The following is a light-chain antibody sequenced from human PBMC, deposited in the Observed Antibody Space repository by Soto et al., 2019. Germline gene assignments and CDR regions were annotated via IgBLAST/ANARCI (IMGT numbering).Light chain of an antibody. CDR2: DVS. Sequence: QSALTQPASVSGSPGQSLTISCTGTSSDVGGYNYVSWYQQHPGKAPKLMIYDVSNRPSGVSNRFSGSKSGNTASLTISGRQAEGEADYYCRSYTSSSTVVFGGGTQLTVL. CDR3: RSYTSSSTVV. J-gene: IGLJ2*01. V-gene: IGLV2-14*01. CDR1: SSDVGGYNY.